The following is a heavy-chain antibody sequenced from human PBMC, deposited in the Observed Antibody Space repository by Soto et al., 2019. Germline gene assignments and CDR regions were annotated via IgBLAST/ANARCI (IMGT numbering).Heavy chain of an antibody. V-gene: IGHV4-39*01. J-gene: IGHJ5*02. Sequence: SETLSLTCIVSGGSISSSSYYWGWIRQPPGKGLEWIGSIYYSGSTYYNPSLKSRVTISVDTPKNQFSLKLSSVTAADTAVVYCARHRARNWFDPWGQGTLVTVSS. CDR1: GGSISSSSYY. CDR2: IYYSGST. CDR3: ARHRARNWFDP. D-gene: IGHD6-6*01.